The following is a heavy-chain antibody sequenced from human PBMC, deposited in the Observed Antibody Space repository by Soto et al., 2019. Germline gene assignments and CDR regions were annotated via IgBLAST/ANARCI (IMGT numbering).Heavy chain of an antibody. D-gene: IGHD1-1*01. J-gene: IGHJ4*02. CDR3: AKDARRDGYNWGYFDY. CDR1: GFTFGSYG. CDR2: ISYDGSNK. V-gene: IGHV3-30*18. Sequence: GGSLRLSFAAPGFTFGSYGMHWVRQAPGKGLEWVAVISYDGSNKYYADSVKGRFTISRDNSKNTLYLQMNSLRAEDTAVYYCAKDARRDGYNWGYFDYWGQGT.